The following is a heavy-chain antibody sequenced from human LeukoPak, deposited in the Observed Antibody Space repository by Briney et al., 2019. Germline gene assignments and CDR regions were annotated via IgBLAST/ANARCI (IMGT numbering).Heavy chain of an antibody. CDR1: GFTFSNYA. CDR3: AREDSSGYYYFDY. Sequence: GRSLRRSYAASGFTFSNYAIHWVRQAPGKGLEWVALISYDGSNKYYADSVKGRFTISRDNSKNTLYLQMNSLRADDTAVYYCAREDSSGYYYFDYWGQGTLVTVSS. CDR2: ISYDGSNK. D-gene: IGHD3-22*01. J-gene: IGHJ4*02. V-gene: IGHV3-30*01.